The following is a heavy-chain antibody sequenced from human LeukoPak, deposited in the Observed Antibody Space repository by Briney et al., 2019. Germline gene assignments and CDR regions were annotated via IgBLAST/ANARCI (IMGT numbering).Heavy chain of an antibody. CDR2: IYYSGST. Sequence: SETLSLXCTVSGGSISSYYWSWIRQPPGKGLEWIGYIYYSGSTNYNPSLKSRVTISVDTSKNQFSLKLSSVTAADTAVYYCARVKYYYDSSGYYRIYYFDYWGQGTLVTVSS. J-gene: IGHJ4*02. D-gene: IGHD3-22*01. CDR1: GGSISSYY. V-gene: IGHV4-59*01. CDR3: ARVKYYYDSSGYYRIYYFDY.